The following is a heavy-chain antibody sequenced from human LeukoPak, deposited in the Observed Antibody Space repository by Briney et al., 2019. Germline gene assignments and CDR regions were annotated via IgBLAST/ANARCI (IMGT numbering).Heavy chain of an antibody. D-gene: IGHD3-22*01. CDR3: ARAYYESSAYRHAVYFDY. J-gene: IGHJ4*02. V-gene: IGHV1-46*02. CDR2: INPSDDST. Sequence: GASVKVSCKASGYTFNSSYMHWVRQAPGQGLEWMGIINPSDDSTRYAQKFQGRVTMTKDTSTNTVYMHLSSLSSDDTAVCYCARAYYESSAYRHAVYFDYWGQGALVTVSS. CDR1: GYTFNSSY.